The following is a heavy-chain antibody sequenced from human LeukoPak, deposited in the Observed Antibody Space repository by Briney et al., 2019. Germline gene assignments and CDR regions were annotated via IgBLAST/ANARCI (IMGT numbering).Heavy chain of an antibody. D-gene: IGHD3-9*01. CDR1: GGSISSYY. Sequence: PTETLSLTCTVSGGSISSYYWSWIRQPPGKGLEWIGYIYYSGSTNYNPSLKSRVTISVDTSKNQFSLKLSSVTAADTAVYYCARLTVYYDILTGYYGRYYFDYWGQGTLVTVSS. V-gene: IGHV4-59*01. J-gene: IGHJ4*02. CDR3: ARLTVYYDILTGYYGRYYFDY. CDR2: IYYSGST.